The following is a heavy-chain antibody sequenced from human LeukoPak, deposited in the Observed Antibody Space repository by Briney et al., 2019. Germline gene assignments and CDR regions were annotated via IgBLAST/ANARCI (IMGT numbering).Heavy chain of an antibody. J-gene: IGHJ5*02. CDR2: ISSSSSYI. V-gene: IGHV3-21*01. Sequence: PGGSLRLSCAASGFTFSSYSMNWVRQAPGKGLEWVSSISSSSSYIYYADSVKGRFTISRDNAKNSLYLQMNSLRAEDTAVYYCARDFRAPGIVVVVAAAFDPWGQGTLVTVSS. D-gene: IGHD2-15*01. CDR1: GFTFSSYS. CDR3: ARDFRAPGIVVVVAAAFDP.